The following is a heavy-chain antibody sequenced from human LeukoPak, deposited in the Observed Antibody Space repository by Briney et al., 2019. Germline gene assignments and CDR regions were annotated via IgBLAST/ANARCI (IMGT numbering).Heavy chain of an antibody. CDR3: ARVLRAYDYVWGSYRTDNWFDP. Sequence: SETLSLTCTVSGGSISRCYWSWIRQPPGKGLEWIGYIYYSGSTNYNPSLKSRVTISVDTSKNQFSLKLSSVTAADTAVYYCARVLRAYDYVWGSYRTDNWFDPWGQGTLVTVSS. CDR1: GGSISRCY. J-gene: IGHJ5*02. CDR2: IYYSGST. V-gene: IGHV4-59*01. D-gene: IGHD3-16*02.